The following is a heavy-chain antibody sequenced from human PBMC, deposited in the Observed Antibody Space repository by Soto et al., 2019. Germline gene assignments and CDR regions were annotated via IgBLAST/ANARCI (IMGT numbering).Heavy chain of an antibody. V-gene: IGHV1-18*01. CDR1: GYTFTSYG. D-gene: IGHD6-13*01. CDR2: ISAYNGNT. Sequence: ASVKVSCKASGYTFTSYGISWVRQAPGQGLEWMGWISAYNGNTNYAQKLRGRVTMTTDTSTSTAYMELRSLRSDDTAVYYCARHGAPGIAAAGRDYWGQGTLVTVSS. CDR3: ARHGAPGIAAAGRDY. J-gene: IGHJ4*02.